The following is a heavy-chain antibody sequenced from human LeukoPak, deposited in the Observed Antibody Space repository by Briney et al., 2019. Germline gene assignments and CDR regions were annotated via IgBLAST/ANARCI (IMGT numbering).Heavy chain of an antibody. CDR3: GKGPNGDYDGSFDF. Sequence: GGSLRLSCAASGLTFSNYAMMWVRQAPGKGLEWVSAIFASGGDTRYADSVRGRFTISRDNSRNTLFLQMNSLTADDTAVYYCGKGPNGDYDGSFDFWGQGTMVTVSS. J-gene: IGHJ3*01. D-gene: IGHD4-17*01. CDR2: IFASGGDT. CDR1: GLTFSNYA. V-gene: IGHV3-23*01.